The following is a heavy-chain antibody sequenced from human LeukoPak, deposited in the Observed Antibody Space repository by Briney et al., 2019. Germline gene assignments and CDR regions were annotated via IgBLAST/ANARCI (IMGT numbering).Heavy chain of an antibody. Sequence: SETLSLTCAVYGGSFSGYYWSWIRQPPGKGLEWIVEINHSGSTNYNPSLKSRVTISVDTSKNQFSLKLSSVTAADTAVYYCERQEVDYGSGYYFDYWGQGTLVTVSS. D-gene: IGHD3-10*01. CDR1: GGSFSGYY. V-gene: IGHV4-34*01. J-gene: IGHJ4*02. CDR3: ERQEVDYGSGYYFDY. CDR2: INHSGST.